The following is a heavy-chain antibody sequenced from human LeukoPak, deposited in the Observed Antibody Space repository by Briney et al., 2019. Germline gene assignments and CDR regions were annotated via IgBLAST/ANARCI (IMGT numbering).Heavy chain of an antibody. J-gene: IGHJ4*02. V-gene: IGHV3-7*01. Sequence: GGSLRLSCAASGFTFSNNWMSWVRQAPGEGLEWVAHIKQDGNDKYYVDSVKGRFTISRDNAKNSVYLQMNSLRVEDTAVYYCARDLGSYGYYFDYWGQGTLVTVSS. CDR1: GFTFSNNW. D-gene: IGHD1-26*01. CDR3: ARDLGSYGYYFDY. CDR2: IKQDGNDK.